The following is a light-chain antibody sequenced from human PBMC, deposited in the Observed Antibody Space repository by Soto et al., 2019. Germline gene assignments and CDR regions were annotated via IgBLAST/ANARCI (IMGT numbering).Light chain of an antibody. CDR3: QQFYSDPST. Sequence: AIQLTQYPSSLYASVGDSVTIACRASQAINSALAWYQQKPGKAPDLLIFDASTLESGVPSRLSGRRSGKDFTLTISSLQPEDFATYYCQQFYSDPSTFGQGTRLDIK. J-gene: IGKJ5*01. V-gene: IGKV1-13*02. CDR2: DAS. CDR1: QAINSA.